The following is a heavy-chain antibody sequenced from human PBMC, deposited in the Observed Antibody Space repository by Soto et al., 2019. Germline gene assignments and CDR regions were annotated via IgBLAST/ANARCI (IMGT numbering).Heavy chain of an antibody. J-gene: IGHJ6*02. D-gene: IGHD3-10*01. CDR3: ARDKYYYGSGKDGMDV. CDR2: VYRGTS. CDR1: GDSISSYS. Sequence: SETLSLTCSVSGDSISSYSWSWIRQPAGEGLGWLGRVYRGTSNYNPSLKSRLIMSLDTSKNQVSLKLSSVTAADTAVYYCARDKYYYGSGKDGMDVWGQGTTVTVAS. V-gene: IGHV4-4*07.